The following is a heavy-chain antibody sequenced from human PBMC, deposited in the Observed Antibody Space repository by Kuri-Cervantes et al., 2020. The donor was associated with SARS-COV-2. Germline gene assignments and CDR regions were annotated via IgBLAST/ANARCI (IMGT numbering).Heavy chain of an antibody. Sequence: GGSLRLSCAASGFTFSSYSMNWVRQAPGKGLEWVSYISSSSSTIYYADSVKGRFTISRDNAKNSLYLQMNSLRDEDTAVYYCARISWSGYYATGWFDPWGQGTLVTVSS. CDR3: ARISWSGYYATGWFDP. V-gene: IGHV3-48*02. CDR1: GFTFSSYS. CDR2: ISSSSSTI. D-gene: IGHD3-3*01. J-gene: IGHJ5*02.